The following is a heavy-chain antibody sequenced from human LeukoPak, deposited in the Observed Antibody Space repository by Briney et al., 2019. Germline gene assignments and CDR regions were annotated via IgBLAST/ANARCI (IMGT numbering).Heavy chain of an antibody. CDR2: IYYSGST. Sequence: SETLSLTCTVSGYSISSGYYWGWIRQPPGKGLEWIGYIYYSGSTYYNPSLKSRVTISVDTSKNQFSLKLSSVTAADTAVYYCAREGMTAPIDYWGQGTLVTVSS. D-gene: IGHD3-10*01. V-gene: IGHV4-38-2*02. CDR3: AREGMTAPIDY. CDR1: GYSISSGYY. J-gene: IGHJ4*02.